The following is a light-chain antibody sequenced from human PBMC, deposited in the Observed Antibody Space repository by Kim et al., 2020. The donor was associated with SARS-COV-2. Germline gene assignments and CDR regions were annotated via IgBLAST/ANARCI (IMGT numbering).Light chain of an antibody. CDR3: QQSYDTPRYT. V-gene: IGKV1-39*01. Sequence: ASVGDKVTMTCRARQTINTFLNWYQQRTGEAPRLLIHSASSLQSGVPSRFSGSGSGIDFTLTITSLQPEDFATYYCQQSYDTPRYTFGQGTKLEI. CDR2: SAS. J-gene: IGKJ2*01. CDR1: QTINTF.